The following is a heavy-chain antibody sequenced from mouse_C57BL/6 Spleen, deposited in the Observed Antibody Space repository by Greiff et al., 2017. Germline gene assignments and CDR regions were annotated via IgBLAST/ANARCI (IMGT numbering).Heavy chain of an antibody. CDR1: GFNIKDDY. D-gene: IGHD2-3*01. CDR3: TPYDGYVDY. CDR2: IDPENGDT. J-gene: IGHJ2*01. V-gene: IGHV14-4*01. Sequence: EVQLQQSGAELVRPGASVKLSCTASGFNIKDDYMHWVKQRPEQGLEWIGWIDPENGDTEYASKFQGKATITADTASNTAYLQLSSLTSEDTAVYCCTPYDGYVDYWGQGTTLTVSS.